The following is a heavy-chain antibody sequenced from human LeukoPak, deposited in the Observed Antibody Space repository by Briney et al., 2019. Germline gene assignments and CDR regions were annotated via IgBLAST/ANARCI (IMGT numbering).Heavy chain of an antibody. CDR2: IHHGGTT. J-gene: IGHJ3*02. Sequence: GSLRLSCAASGFTFSSYGMSWIRQPPGKGLEWIGSIHHGGTTYYSPSLKSRVTMSVDTSKNQFSLKLTSVTAADTAVYYCARDPRAFDIWGQGTMVTVSS. CDR1: GFTFSSYG. CDR3: ARDPRAFDI. V-gene: IGHV4-38-2*02.